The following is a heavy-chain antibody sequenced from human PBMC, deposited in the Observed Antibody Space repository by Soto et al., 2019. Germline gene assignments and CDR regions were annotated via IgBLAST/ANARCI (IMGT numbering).Heavy chain of an antibody. Sequence: GGSLRLSCAASGFTFSSYSMNWVRQAPGKGLEWVSYISSSSSTIYYADSVKGRFTISRDNAKNSLYLQMNSLRDEDTAVYYCARDYSSGYYSEYFQHWGQGTLVTVSS. J-gene: IGHJ1*01. CDR2: ISSSSSTI. V-gene: IGHV3-48*02. CDR1: GFTFSSYS. CDR3: ARDYSSGYYSEYFQH. D-gene: IGHD3-22*01.